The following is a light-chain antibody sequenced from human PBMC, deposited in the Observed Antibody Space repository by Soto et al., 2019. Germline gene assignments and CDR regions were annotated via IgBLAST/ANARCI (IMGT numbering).Light chain of an antibody. V-gene: IGKV1-5*03. J-gene: IGKJ1*01. CDR3: QQYSSTPWT. CDR2: KAS. Sequence: DIHMTQSPSTLSASVGERVTITCRASQSISMCLAWYQTKPGAAPKLLMYKASSLESGVPSRFSGSGSGTEFTLTINSLQPDDFATYYCQQYSSTPWTFGQGTTVQI. CDR1: QSISMC.